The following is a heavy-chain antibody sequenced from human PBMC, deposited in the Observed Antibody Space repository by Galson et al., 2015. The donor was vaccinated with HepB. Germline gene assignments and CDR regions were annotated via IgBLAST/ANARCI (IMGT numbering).Heavy chain of an antibody. CDR2: ISSSSCYI. J-gene: IGHJ4*02. D-gene: IGHD6-19*01. Sequence: SLRLSCAASGFTFSSYSMNWVRQAPGKGLEWVSSISSSSCYIYYADSVKGRFTISRDNAKNSLYLQMNSLRAEDTAVYYCARDGALGKIAVAGTGDYWGQGTLVTVSS. CDR1: GFTFSSYS. CDR3: ARDGALGKIAVAGTGDY. V-gene: IGHV3-21*01.